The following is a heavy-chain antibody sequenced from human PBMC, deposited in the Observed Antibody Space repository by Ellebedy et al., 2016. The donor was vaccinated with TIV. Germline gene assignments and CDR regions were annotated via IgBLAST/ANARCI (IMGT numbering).Heavy chain of an antibody. J-gene: IGHJ4*02. CDR3: VRDNWFGNGWYTGYFDC. Sequence: PGGSLRLSCAASGFTFRSNSMNWVRQAPGKGLEWVSYISGSTTTTHYTDSVKGRFTISRDNAKNSLFLQMNNLKDEDTAVYYCVRDNWFGNGWYTGYFDCWGQGTLVTVSS. CDR1: GFTFRSNS. D-gene: IGHD6-19*01. V-gene: IGHV3-48*02. CDR2: ISGSTTTT.